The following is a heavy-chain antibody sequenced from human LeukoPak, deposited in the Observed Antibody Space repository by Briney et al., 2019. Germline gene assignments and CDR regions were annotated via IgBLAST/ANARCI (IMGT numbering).Heavy chain of an antibody. CDR3: AREQRYWYFDL. D-gene: IGHD6-25*01. V-gene: IGHV4-59*01. J-gene: IGHJ2*01. CDR2: IYYTGST. CDR1: GGLISSYY. Sequence: PSETLSLTCTVSGGLISSYYWSWIRQTPEKGLVWIGIIYYTGSTIYNPSLKSRVSISLDTSKKHLSLNLTSVTAADTAVYYCAREQRYWYFDLWGRGSLVTVSS.